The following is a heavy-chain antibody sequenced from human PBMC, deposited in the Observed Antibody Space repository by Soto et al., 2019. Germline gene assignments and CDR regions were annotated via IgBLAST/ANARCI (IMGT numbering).Heavy chain of an antibody. CDR3: TRGPRPISTGTGAY. Sequence: PGGSLRRSCAASGFIFKIYWMHWVRQSPGKGLVWISRIYNDGTYSDYADSVRGRFTISRDNVNDTLYLQMNNLRAEDSGLYYCTRGPRPISTGTGAYWGQGTQVTVSS. J-gene: IGHJ4*02. CDR1: GFIFKIYW. V-gene: IGHV3-74*01. D-gene: IGHD3-10*01. CDR2: IYNDGTYS.